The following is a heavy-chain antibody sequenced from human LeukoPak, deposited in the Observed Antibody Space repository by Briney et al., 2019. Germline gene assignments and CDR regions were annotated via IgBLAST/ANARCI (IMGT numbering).Heavy chain of an antibody. D-gene: IGHD3-10*01. CDR3: TRGGLTPQITMVRGVIGYYYYYMDV. J-gene: IGHJ6*03. Sequence: GGSLRLSCTASGFTFGDYAMSWVRQAPGKGLEWVGFIRSKAYGGTTEYAASVKGRFTISRDASKSIAYLQMNSLKTEDTAVYYCTRGGLTPQITMVRGVIGYYYYYMDVWGKGTTVTVSS. CDR2: IRSKAYGGTT. CDR1: GFTFGDYA. V-gene: IGHV3-49*04.